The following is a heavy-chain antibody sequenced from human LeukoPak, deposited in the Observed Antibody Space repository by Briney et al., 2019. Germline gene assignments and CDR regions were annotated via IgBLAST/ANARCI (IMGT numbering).Heavy chain of an antibody. D-gene: IGHD3-22*01. Sequence: ASVKVSCKASGYTFTGYYMHWVRQAPGQGLEWMGWINPNSGGTNYAQKFQGRVTMTRDTSISTAYMELSRLRSDDTAVYYCARVLRYYYSSVGWFDPWGQGTLVIVSS. CDR2: INPNSGGT. V-gene: IGHV1-2*02. CDR3: ARVLRYYYSSVGWFDP. J-gene: IGHJ5*02. CDR1: GYTFTGYY.